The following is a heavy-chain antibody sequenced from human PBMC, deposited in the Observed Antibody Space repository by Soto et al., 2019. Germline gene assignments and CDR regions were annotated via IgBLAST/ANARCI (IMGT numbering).Heavy chain of an antibody. Sequence: VGSLRLSCEVSGFTFINYAMTWVRQPPGKGLEWVSGISGDGGSTIYYADSVKGRFTISRDNAKNSLYLQMNSLRAEDTAVYYCARDPITFGGVIVGNLGIFDYWGQGTLVTVSS. CDR1: GFTFINYA. V-gene: IGHV3-11*01. CDR3: ARDPITFGGVIVGNLGIFDY. CDR2: ISGDGGSTI. D-gene: IGHD3-16*02. J-gene: IGHJ4*02.